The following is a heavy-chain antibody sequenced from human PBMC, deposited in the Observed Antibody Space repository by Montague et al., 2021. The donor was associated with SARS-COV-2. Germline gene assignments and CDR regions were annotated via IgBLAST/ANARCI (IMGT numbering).Heavy chain of an antibody. D-gene: IGHD1-7*01. V-gene: IGHV6-1*01. J-gene: IGHJ4*02. CDR1: GDSVSSSSVA. CDR2: TYYRSRWYD. CDR3: ARGNWEKVTGTTSDYLYYFDR. Sequence: CAISGDSVSSSSVAWNWIRQSPSRGLEWLGRTYYRSRWYDDYAASVTGRITINPDTAKNHFSLQLNSVTPEDTAVYYCARGNWEKVTGTTSDYLYYFDRWGQGTLVTVSS.